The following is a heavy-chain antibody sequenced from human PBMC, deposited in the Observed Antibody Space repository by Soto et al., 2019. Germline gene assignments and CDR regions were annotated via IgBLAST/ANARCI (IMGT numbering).Heavy chain of an antibody. J-gene: IGHJ3*02. CDR2: IYHSGST. Sequence: PSETLSLTCPVSGVSLSSYDSSWIRPSPGKGLEWIGYIYHSGSTYYNPSLQSRVTISVDTSKNQFSLKLSSVTAADTAVYYCAREVIIPTDTDAFDIWGQGTMVTVSS. D-gene: IGHD1-1*01. V-gene: IGHV4-59*12. CDR1: GVSLSSYD. CDR3: AREVIIPTDTDAFDI.